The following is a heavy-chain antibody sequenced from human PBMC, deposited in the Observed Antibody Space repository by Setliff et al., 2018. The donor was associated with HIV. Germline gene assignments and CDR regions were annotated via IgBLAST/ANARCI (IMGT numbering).Heavy chain of an antibody. V-gene: IGHV4-39*07. D-gene: IGHD3-16*01. CDR3: ARVSTDYVWGSFLSSGPYYFDF. Sequence: SETLSLTCAVSGGSVSSPSYYWGWIRQPPGKGLEWIGSVYNSGITFKNPSLKSRVTISADTSKSQFSLKLTSVTAADTAAYFCARVSTDYVWGSFLSSGPYYFDFWGQGALVTVSS. J-gene: IGHJ4*02. CDR1: GGSVSSPSYY. CDR2: VYNSGIT.